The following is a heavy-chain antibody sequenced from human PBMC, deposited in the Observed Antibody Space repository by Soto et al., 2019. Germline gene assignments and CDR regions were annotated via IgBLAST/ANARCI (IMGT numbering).Heavy chain of an antibody. CDR2: VHYSGST. CDR3: ARGVDYYATSGYFSFDS. Sequence: PSDSMSLTCSRSGGCVHNFYRLWIRQPPGKGLEWVGHVHYSGSTNYSPSLNSRATISLDTSKSQLSLKLRSVTAADTAMYFCARGVDYYATSGYFSFDSWGQGIPVTVSS. CDR1: GGCVHNFY. J-gene: IGHJ4*02. V-gene: IGHV4-59*02. D-gene: IGHD3-16*01.